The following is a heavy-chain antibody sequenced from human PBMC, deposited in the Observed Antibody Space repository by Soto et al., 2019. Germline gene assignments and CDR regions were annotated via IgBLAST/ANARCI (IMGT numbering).Heavy chain of an antibody. J-gene: IGHJ3*02. Sequence: ASVKVSCKASGYTFTSYYMHWVRQAPGQGLEWMGIINPSGGSTSYAQKFQGRVTMTRDTSTSTVYMELSSLRSEDTAVYYCASMPPQYCSGGSCYGDAFDIWGQGTMVTVSS. CDR1: GYTFTSYY. CDR2: INPSGGST. CDR3: ASMPPQYCSGGSCYGDAFDI. V-gene: IGHV1-46*01. D-gene: IGHD2-15*01.